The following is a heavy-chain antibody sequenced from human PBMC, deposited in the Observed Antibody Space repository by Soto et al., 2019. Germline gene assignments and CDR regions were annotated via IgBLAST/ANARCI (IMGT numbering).Heavy chain of an antibody. CDR1: GVSISSGNW. Sequence: LSLTCAVSGVSISSGNWWTWVRQTPQRGLEYIGEIFHDGTANYYPSFERRVAISVDTSKNQFSLKLTSVTAADTAIYFCARLVYDTRLNYMYFDFWGQGXLVTVHS. CDR2: IFHDGTA. V-gene: IGHV4-4*01. J-gene: IGHJ4*02. CDR3: ARLVYDTRLNYMYFDF. D-gene: IGHD2-8*01.